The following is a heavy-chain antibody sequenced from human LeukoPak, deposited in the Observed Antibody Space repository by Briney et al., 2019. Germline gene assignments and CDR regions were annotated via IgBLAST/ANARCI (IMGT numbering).Heavy chain of an antibody. CDR3: ARDEYVYAGWFDP. CDR1: GFTFRSYA. V-gene: IGHV3-66*01. Sequence: GGSLRLSCAAPGFTFRSYAMHWVRQAPGKGLEWVSIIYSGGRTYYADSVKGRFTISRDNSKNTLYLQMNSLRVEDTAVYYCARDEYVYAGWFDPWGQGTLVTVSS. J-gene: IGHJ5*02. D-gene: IGHD3-16*01. CDR2: IYSGGRT.